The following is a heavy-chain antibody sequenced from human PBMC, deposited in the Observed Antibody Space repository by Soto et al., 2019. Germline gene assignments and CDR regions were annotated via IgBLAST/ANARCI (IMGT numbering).Heavy chain of an antibody. CDR1: GFTFSSYA. J-gene: IGHJ3*02. CDR2: ISYDGSNK. CDR3: ARDRPFDI. Sequence: GGSLRLSCAASGFTFSSYAMHWVRQAPGKGLEWVAVISYDGSNKYYADSVKGRFTISRDNSKNTLYLQMNSLRAEDTAVYYCARDRPFDIWGQGTMVTVSS. V-gene: IGHV3-30-3*01.